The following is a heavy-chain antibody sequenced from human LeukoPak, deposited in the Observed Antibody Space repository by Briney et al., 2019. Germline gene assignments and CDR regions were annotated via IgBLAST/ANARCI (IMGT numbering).Heavy chain of an antibody. J-gene: IGHJ4*02. CDR3: ALTLKRGGPDY. V-gene: IGHV4-34*01. CDR1: GGSFSGYY. Sequence: SETLSLTCAVYGGSFSGYYWSWIRQPPGKGLEWIGEINHSGSTNYNPSLKSRVTISVDTSKNQFSLKLSSVTAADTAVYYCALTLKRGGPDYWGQGTLVTVSS. D-gene: IGHD1-26*01. CDR2: INHSGST.